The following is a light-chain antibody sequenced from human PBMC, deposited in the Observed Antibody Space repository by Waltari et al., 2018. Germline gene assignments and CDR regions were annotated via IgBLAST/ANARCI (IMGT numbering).Light chain of an antibody. Sequence: QSVLTQPPSASGTPGQTVTIPCSGSSPNIPYTPVPWYQQFPGAAPKLLIYSNSQRPSGVPDRFSASKSGTSASLVISRLQSEDEGDYYCASWDDSLVGPGFGGGTRLTVL. CDR1: SPNIPYTP. CDR3: ASWDDSLVGPG. CDR2: SNS. V-gene: IGLV1-44*01. J-gene: IGLJ2*01.